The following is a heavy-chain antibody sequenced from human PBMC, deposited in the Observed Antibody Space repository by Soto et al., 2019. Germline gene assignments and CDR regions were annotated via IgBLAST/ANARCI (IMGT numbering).Heavy chain of an antibody. CDR2: IWYDGSNK. Sequence: GGSLRLSCAASGFTFSSYGMHWVRQAPGKGLEWVAVIWYDGSNKYYADSVKGRFTISRDNSKNTLYLQMNSLRAEDTAVYYCARALYNWNPPYYYYYGMAVWGQGTTVTVSS. J-gene: IGHJ6*02. CDR1: GFTFSSYG. V-gene: IGHV3-33*01. CDR3: ARALYNWNPPYYYYYGMAV. D-gene: IGHD1-20*01.